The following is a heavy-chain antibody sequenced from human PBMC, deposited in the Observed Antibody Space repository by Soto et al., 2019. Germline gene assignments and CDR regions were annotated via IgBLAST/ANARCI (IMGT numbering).Heavy chain of an antibody. CDR2: IWYDGSKQ. J-gene: IGHJ4*01. D-gene: IGHD3-16*02. CDR3: ARGPTSIFGGVVVHYYFDY. CDR1: GFTFSSYS. V-gene: IGHV3-33*01. Sequence: QVQLVESGGGVVQPGRSLRLSCAASGFTFSSYSMQWVRQAPGKGLEWVALIWYDGSKQYYVDSVKGRFTISRDNSKNTLSLQMNSLRADDTAVYYCARGPTSIFGGVVVHYYFDYWGQGTLVTVSS.